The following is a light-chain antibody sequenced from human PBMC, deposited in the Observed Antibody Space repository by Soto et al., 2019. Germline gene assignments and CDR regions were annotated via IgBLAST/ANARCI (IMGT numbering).Light chain of an antibody. CDR2: GNS. CDR1: SSNIGAGYD. CDR3: QYYDSSHVV. Sequence: QSVLTQPPSVSGAPGQRVTISCIGSSSNIGAGYDVHWYQQLPGTAPKLLIYGNSDRPSGVPDRFSGSKSGTSASLAITGLQAEDEADYYCQYYDSSHVVFGGGTKLTVL. J-gene: IGLJ2*01. V-gene: IGLV1-40*01.